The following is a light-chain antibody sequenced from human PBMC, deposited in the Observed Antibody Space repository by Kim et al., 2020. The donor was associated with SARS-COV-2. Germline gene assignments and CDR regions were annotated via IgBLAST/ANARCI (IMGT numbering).Light chain of an antibody. CDR3: QQSYGART. Sequence: SAPVEDRDSITCRASQTINNYLNWYQQKPGKAPKLLIYTASNLESGVPSRFRGSGSGTLFTLTISLLQLEDFATYYWQQSYGARTFGQGTKVDIK. J-gene: IGKJ1*01. CDR1: QTINNY. V-gene: IGKV1-39*01. CDR2: TAS.